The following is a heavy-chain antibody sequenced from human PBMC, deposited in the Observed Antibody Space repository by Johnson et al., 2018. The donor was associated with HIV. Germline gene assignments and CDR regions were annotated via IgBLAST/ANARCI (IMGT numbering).Heavy chain of an antibody. CDR1: GFTFSSYG. Sequence: QVQLVESGGGVVQPGGSLRLSCAASGFTFSSYGMHWVRQAPGKGLEWVAFIRYDGSNTYYVDSVTGRFTISRDNAKNSLYLQMNSLRAEDTAVYYWAREGWNSSSWYRMSAFDIWGQGTMVTVSS. V-gene: IGHV3-30*02. J-gene: IGHJ3*02. D-gene: IGHD6-13*01. CDR3: AREGWNSSSWYRMSAFDI. CDR2: IRYDGSNT.